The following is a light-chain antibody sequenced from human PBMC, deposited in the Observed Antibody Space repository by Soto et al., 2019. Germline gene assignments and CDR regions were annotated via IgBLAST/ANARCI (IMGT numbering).Light chain of an antibody. CDR3: QQYDNLPIT. CDR1: QDISNY. CDR2: DAS. Sequence: DIQMTQSRSSLSASVGDRVTINCQASQDISNYLNWYQQKPGKAPRLLIYDASNLETGVPSRFIGSGSGTHFTFTISSLQPEDFASYYCQQYDNLPITFGQGTRLDI. J-gene: IGKJ5*01. V-gene: IGKV1-33*01.